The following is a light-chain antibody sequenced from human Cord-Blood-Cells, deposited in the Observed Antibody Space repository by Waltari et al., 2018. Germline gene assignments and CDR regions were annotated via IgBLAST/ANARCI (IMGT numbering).Light chain of an antibody. CDR1: QSISSW. V-gene: IGKV1-5*01. Sequence: IQMTLSTSTLSAPLRARVTIPCRASQSISSWLALYQQKPGKAPKLLIYDASSLESGVPSRFSGSGSGTEFTLTISSLQPDDFATYYCQQYNSYSWTFGQGTKVEIK. CDR2: DAS. CDR3: QQYNSYSWT. J-gene: IGKJ1*01.